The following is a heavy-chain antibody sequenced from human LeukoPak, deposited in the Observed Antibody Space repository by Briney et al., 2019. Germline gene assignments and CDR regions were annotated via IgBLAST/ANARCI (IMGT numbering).Heavy chain of an antibody. D-gene: IGHD4-17*01. J-gene: IGHJ4*02. CDR2: ISGGGGSI. CDR3: ARYRSVTTGKRFFDY. V-gene: IGHV3-23*01. Sequence: GSLRLSCAASGFTFNSYTMNWVRQAPGKGLEWVSGISGGGGSIHYADSVKGRSTISRDNSMNTLYLQMNSLRAEDTAVYYCARYRSVTTGKRFFDYWGQGTLVTVSS. CDR1: GFTFNSYT.